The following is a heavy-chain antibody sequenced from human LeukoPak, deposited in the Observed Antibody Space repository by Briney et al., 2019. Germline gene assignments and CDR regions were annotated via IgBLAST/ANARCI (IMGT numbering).Heavy chain of an antibody. Sequence: SETLSLTCTVSGGSISSYYWSWIRQPPGKGLERIGYIYYSGSTNYNPSLKSRVTISVDTSKNQFSLKLSSVTAADTAVYYCARPNSSTYYDFWYFDLWGRGTLVTVSS. J-gene: IGHJ2*01. D-gene: IGHD3-3*01. CDR1: GGSISSYY. CDR3: ARPNSSTYYDFWYFDL. CDR2: IYYSGST. V-gene: IGHV4-59*01.